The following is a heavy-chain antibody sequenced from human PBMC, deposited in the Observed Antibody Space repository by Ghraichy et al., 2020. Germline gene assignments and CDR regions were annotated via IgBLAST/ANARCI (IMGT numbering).Heavy chain of an antibody. D-gene: IGHD6-13*01. CDR1: GFTFSSYS. V-gene: IGHV3-21*01. Sequence: GGSLSLSCAASGFTFSSYSMNWVRQAPGKGLEWVSSISSSSSYIYYADSVKGRFTISRDNAKNSLYLQMNSLRAEDTAVYYCAREGAAAEFDYWGQGTLVTVSS. J-gene: IGHJ4*02. CDR2: ISSSSSYI. CDR3: AREGAAAEFDY.